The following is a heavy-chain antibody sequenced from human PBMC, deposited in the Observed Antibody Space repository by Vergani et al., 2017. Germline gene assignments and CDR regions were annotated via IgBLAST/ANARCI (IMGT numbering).Heavy chain of an antibody. CDR1: GGSFSGYY. Sequence: QVQLQQWGAGLLKPSETLSLTCAVYGGSFSGYYWSWIRQPPGKGLEWIGEINHSGSTNYNPSLKSRVTISVDTSKNQFSLKLSSVTAADTAVYYCARAGGWELPEYYFDYWGQGTLVTVSS. CDR2: INHSGST. J-gene: IGHJ4*02. D-gene: IGHD1-26*01. V-gene: IGHV4-34*01. CDR3: ARAGGWELPEYYFDY.